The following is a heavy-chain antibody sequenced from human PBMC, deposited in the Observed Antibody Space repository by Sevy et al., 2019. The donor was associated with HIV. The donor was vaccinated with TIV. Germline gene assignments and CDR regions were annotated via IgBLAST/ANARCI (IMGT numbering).Heavy chain of an antibody. Sequence: ASVKVSCKASGYTFTSYGISWVRQAPGQGLEWMGWISAYNGNTNYAQKLQGRVTMTTDTSTSTAYMELRSLRSDDTAVYYRARDDSDYGGNSGSDYWGQGTLVTVSS. CDR3: ARDDSDYGGNSGSDY. V-gene: IGHV1-18*01. D-gene: IGHD4-17*01. CDR2: ISAYNGNT. CDR1: GYTFTSYG. J-gene: IGHJ4*02.